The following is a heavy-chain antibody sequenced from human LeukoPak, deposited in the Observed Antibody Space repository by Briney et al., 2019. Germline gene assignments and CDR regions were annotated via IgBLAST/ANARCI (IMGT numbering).Heavy chain of an antibody. D-gene: IGHD7-27*01. CDR2: INPNSGVT. V-gene: IGHV1-2*02. Sequence: RASVKVSCKASGDTFIRYGISWVRQAPGQGLEWMGWINPNSGVTNYAQKFQGRVTMTRDTSISTAYMELNRLRSDDTAVYYCARASTGDRIDYWGQGTLVTVSS. CDR3: ARASTGDRIDY. CDR1: GDTFIRYG. J-gene: IGHJ4*01.